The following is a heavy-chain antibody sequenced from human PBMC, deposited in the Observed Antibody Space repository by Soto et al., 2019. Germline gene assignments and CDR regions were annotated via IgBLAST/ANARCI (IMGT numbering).Heavy chain of an antibody. V-gene: IGHV4-59*12. Sequence: SETLSLTSAVDGGSFSSYGGSWIRQPPGKGLEWIGYIYYSGSTNYNPSLKSRVTISVDTSKNQFSLKLSSVTAADTAVYYCARGPSRSSWYYYYYGMDVWGQGTTVTVSS. CDR3: ARGPSRSSWYYYYYGMDV. D-gene: IGHD6-13*01. CDR1: GGSFSSYG. J-gene: IGHJ6*02. CDR2: IYYSGST.